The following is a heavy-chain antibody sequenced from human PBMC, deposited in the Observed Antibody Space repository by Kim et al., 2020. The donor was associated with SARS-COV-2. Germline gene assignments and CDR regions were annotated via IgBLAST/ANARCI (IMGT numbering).Heavy chain of an antibody. CDR2: IGPSGGST. CDR1: GFAFSIYA. J-gene: IGHJ4*02. CDR3: ARKSEGGPDY. V-gene: IGHV3-23*01. Sequence: GGSLRLSCAASGFAFSIYAMSWVRQAPGKGLGWVSSIGPSGGSTYYEDSVKGRFTISRDNSENTLYLEMNSLRADDTAVYYCARKSEGGPDYWGEGTLDTVSS. D-gene: IGHD3-16*01.